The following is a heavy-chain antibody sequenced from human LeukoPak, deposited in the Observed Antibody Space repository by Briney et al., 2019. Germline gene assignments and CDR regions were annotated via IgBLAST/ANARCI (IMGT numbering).Heavy chain of an antibody. J-gene: IGHJ5*02. Sequence: GGSLRLSCAASGFTFSSYAMSWVRQAPGKGLGWVSAISGGGGSTYYADSVKGRFAISRENSKNTLYLQMNSLRAEDTAVYYCAKVAYSGSYYLWGQGTLVTVSS. D-gene: IGHD1-26*01. CDR3: AKVAYSGSYYL. CDR2: ISGGGGST. V-gene: IGHV3-23*01. CDR1: GFTFSSYA.